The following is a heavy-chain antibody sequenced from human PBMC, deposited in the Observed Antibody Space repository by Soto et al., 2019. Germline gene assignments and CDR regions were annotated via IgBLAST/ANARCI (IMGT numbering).Heavy chain of an antibody. CDR1: GDSISNSKW. J-gene: IGHJ6*02. Sequence: SETLSLTCAVSGDSISNSKWWTWVRQTPGKGLEWIGKIDHNGITNYNPSLESRVTILKDNSKNQLSLKLSSVTGADSAVYYCVRLNRDYYYYGMDVWGQGATVTVS. CDR3: VRLNRDYYYYGMDV. CDR2: IDHNGIT. V-gene: IGHV4-4*02.